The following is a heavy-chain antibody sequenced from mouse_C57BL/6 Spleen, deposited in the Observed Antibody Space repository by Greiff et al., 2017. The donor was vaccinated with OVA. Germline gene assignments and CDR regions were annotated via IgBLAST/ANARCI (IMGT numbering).Heavy chain of an antibody. V-gene: IGHV1-47*01. Sequence: QVQLQQSGAELVKPGASVKMSCKVSGYTFTTYPIEWMKQNHGKSLEWIGNFHTYNDDTKYNEKFKGKATLTVEKSSSTVYLELSRLTSYDSAVYYCARRGDGSYWYFDVWGTGTTVTVSS. D-gene: IGHD2-3*01. CDR2: FHTYNDDT. J-gene: IGHJ1*03. CDR1: GYTFTTYP. CDR3: ARRGDGSYWYFDV.